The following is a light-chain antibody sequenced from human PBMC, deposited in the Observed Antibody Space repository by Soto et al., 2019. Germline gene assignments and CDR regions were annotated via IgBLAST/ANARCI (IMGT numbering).Light chain of an antibody. CDR2: EVS. CDR3: SSYTSTSRYV. V-gene: IGLV2-14*03. Sequence: QSVLTQPASVSGSPGQSITVSCTGTSSDVGGYNSVSWYQQHPGKPPKLIIYEVSNRPSGVSDRFSGSKSGNTASLTISGLQAEDEADYYCSSYTSTSRYVSANGTKVT. J-gene: IGLJ1*01. CDR1: SSDVGGYNS.